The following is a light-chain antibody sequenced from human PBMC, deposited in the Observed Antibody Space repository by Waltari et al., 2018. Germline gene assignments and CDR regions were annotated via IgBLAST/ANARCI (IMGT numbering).Light chain of an antibody. CDR1: SSAVGGYTY. CDR3: SSYAGSNINVV. Sequence: QSALTQPPSASGSPGQSVTISCTATSSAVGGYTYVSWYQQHPGKAPKLMIYEVSKRPSGVPDRFSGSKSGNTASLTVSGLQAEDEADYYCSSYAGSNINVVFGGGTKLTVL. V-gene: IGLV2-8*01. J-gene: IGLJ2*01. CDR2: EVS.